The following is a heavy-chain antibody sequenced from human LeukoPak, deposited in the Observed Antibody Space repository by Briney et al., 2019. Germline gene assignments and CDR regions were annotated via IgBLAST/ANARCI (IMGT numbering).Heavy chain of an antibody. J-gene: IGHJ4*02. V-gene: IGHV3-53*01. D-gene: IGHD3-22*01. Sequence: PGGSLRLSCAASGFTFSSYSMNWVRQAPGKGLEWVSVIYSGGSTYYADSVKGRFTISRDNSKNTLYLQMNSLRAEDTAVYYCARDYESGYHAMWGQGTLVTVSS. CDR1: GFTFSSYS. CDR3: ARDYESGYHAM. CDR2: IYSGGST.